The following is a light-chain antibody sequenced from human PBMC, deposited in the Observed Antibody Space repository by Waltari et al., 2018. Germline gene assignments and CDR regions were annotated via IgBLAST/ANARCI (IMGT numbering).Light chain of an antibody. CDR1: QSVGRH. CDR2: DAS. CDR3: RQRSTWPSVT. V-gene: IGKV3-11*01. J-gene: IGKJ4*01. Sequence: EIVLTQSPATLSLSPGERATVSCRASQSVGRHLAWYQQKPGQAPRLLIYDASDRAADTPARFSGSGSGTDFTLTISSLEPEDFVVYYCRQRSTWPSVTFGGGTKVEIK.